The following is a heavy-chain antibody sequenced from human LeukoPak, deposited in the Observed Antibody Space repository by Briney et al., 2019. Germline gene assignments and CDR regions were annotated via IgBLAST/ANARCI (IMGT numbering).Heavy chain of an antibody. V-gene: IGHV1-69*04. CDR1: GGTFSSYA. Sequence: SVKVSCKASGGTFSSYAISWVRQAPGQGLEWMGRIIPILGIANYAQKFQGRVTITADKSTSTAYMELSSLRSEDTAVYYCARVWDTALGLRSYYFDYWGQGTLVTVSS. J-gene: IGHJ4*02. CDR3: ARVWDTALGLRSYYFDY. CDR2: IIPILGIA. D-gene: IGHD5-18*01.